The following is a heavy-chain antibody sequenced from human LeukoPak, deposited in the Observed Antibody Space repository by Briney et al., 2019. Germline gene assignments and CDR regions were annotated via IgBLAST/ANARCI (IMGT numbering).Heavy chain of an antibody. Sequence: GESLKISCKGSGYSFNTYWIGWVRQMPGKGLEWMGIIYPGDSDTKYSPSFQGQVTISADKSISTAYLQWSSLKASDTAMYYCARDKQVGATYFDYWGQGTLVTVSS. CDR2: IYPGDSDT. CDR1: GYSFNTYW. J-gene: IGHJ4*02. CDR3: ARDKQVGATYFDY. D-gene: IGHD1-26*01. V-gene: IGHV5-51*01.